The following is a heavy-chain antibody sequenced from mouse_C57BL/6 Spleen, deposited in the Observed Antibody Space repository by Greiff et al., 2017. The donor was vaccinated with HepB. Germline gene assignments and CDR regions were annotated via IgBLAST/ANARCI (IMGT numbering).Heavy chain of an antibody. Sequence: DVKLQESGAELVRPGSSVKMSCKTSGYTFTSYGINWVKQRPGQGLEWIGYIYIGNGYTEYNEKFKGKATLTSDTTSSTAYMQLSSLTSEDSAIYFDARLITTVVARGYYFDYWGQGTTLTVSS. CDR3: ARLITTVVARGYYFDY. J-gene: IGHJ2*01. CDR1: GYTFTSYG. D-gene: IGHD1-1*01. CDR2: IYIGNGYT. V-gene: IGHV1-58*01.